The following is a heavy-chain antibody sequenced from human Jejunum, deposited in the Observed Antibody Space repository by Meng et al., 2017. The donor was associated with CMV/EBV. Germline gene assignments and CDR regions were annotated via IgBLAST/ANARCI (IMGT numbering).Heavy chain of an antibody. Sequence: EARLVEPGRGLCQPWGSLRLSFAASAFTVSRNYMNGVCQAPGKGLEWVSVIYNGDNTNYAESVRGRFTISRDNSKNTLYLQMNSLRAEDTAVYYCAGGAVWLVYEYWGQGTLVTVSS. CDR1: AFTVSRNY. V-gene: IGHV3-53*01. CDR2: IYNGDNT. J-gene: IGHJ4*02. D-gene: IGHD5-12*01. CDR3: AGGAVWLVYEY.